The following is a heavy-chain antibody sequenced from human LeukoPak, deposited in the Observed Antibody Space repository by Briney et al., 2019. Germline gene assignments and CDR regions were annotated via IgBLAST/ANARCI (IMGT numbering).Heavy chain of an antibody. V-gene: IGHV1-46*01. CDR1: GYTFTSYY. D-gene: IGHD4-23*01. CDR3: ARELRGLRWSTNIPYYYYGMDV. Sequence: ASVKVSCKASGYTFTSYYMHWVRQAPGQGLEWMGIINPSGGSTSYAQKFQGRVTMTRDTSTSTVYMELSSLRSEDTAVYYCARELRGLRWSTNIPYYYYGMDVWGQGTTVTVSS. J-gene: IGHJ6*02. CDR2: INPSGGST.